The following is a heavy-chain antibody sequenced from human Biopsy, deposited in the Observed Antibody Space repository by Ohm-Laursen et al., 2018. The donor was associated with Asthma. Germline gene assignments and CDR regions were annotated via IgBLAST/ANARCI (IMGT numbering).Heavy chain of an antibody. Sequence: ETLSLTCSMYGLSSSAYYWTWIRQTPGKGLEWIGESDHRGNTNTNATLKSRVTISKAKSANEFSLKMKSVTATDTAIYYCARGPEWSGLDIWGQGTTVTVSS. CDR2: SDHRGNT. CDR1: GLSSSAYY. J-gene: IGHJ6*02. V-gene: IGHV4-34*01. D-gene: IGHD3-3*01. CDR3: ARGPEWSGLDI.